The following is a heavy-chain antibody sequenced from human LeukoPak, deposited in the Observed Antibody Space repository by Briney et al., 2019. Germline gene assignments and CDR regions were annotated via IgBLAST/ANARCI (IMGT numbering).Heavy chain of an antibody. Sequence: SETLSLTCAVYGGSFSGYYWSWIRQPPGQGLEWIGEINHSGSTNYNPSLKSRVTISVDTSKNQFSLKLSSVTAADTAVYYCARGPYCSSTSCSMFFDYWGQGTLVTASS. V-gene: IGHV4-34*01. J-gene: IGHJ4*02. CDR2: INHSGST. CDR3: ARGPYCSSTSCSMFFDY. D-gene: IGHD2-2*01. CDR1: GGSFSGYY.